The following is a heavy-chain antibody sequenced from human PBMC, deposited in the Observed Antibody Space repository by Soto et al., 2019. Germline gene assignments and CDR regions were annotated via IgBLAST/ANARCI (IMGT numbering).Heavy chain of an antibody. J-gene: IGHJ5*02. CDR2: ISAYTDSP. V-gene: IGHV1-18*01. CDR3: ESLIPGVEDWFDP. D-gene: IGHD2-2*01. CDR1: GYTFTNFG. Sequence: QVQLVQSGAEVKKPGASVKVSCRASGYTFTNFGVTWVRRAPGQGLEWMGWISAYTDSPNYAQKFQGRVTMTIDTSTSTAYMDLRSLTSDDTAVYDCESLIPGVEDWFDPWGQGTLVTVSS.